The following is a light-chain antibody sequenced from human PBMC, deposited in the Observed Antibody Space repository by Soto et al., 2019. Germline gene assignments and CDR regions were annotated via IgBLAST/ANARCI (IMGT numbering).Light chain of an antibody. CDR2: DVS. CDR1: QSVSNS. CDR3: HQRYNWPRVT. V-gene: IGKV3-11*01. Sequence: EIVLTQSPATLSLSPGERVTLSCRASQSVSNSLAWYQQKPGQPPRLLIYDVSNRATGIPARCSGSGSGTDFTLNSTRLEPEDFAVYFCHQRYNWPRVTFGQGTQLEIK. J-gene: IGKJ5*01.